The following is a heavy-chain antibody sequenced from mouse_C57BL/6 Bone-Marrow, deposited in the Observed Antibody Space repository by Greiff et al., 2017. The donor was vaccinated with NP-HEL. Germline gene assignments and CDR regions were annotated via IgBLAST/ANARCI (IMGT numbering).Heavy chain of an antibody. J-gene: IGHJ4*01. V-gene: IGHV5-9*01. CDR3: ARHDDYDRSYAMDY. Sequence: EVQGVESGGGLVKPGGSLKLSCAASGFTFSSYTMSWARQTPEKRLEWVATISGGGGNTYYPDSVKGRFTISRDNAKNTLYLQMSSLRSEDTALYYCARHDDYDRSYAMDYWGQGTSVTVSS. D-gene: IGHD2-4*01. CDR1: GFTFSSYT. CDR2: ISGGGGNT.